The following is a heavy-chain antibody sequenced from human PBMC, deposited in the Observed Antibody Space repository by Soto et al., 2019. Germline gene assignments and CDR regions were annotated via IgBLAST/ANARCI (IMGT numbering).Heavy chain of an antibody. V-gene: IGHV3-23*01. D-gene: IGHD2-8*01. CDR3: VKDRQPDGLWPFDH. J-gene: IGHJ4*02. Sequence: EVQLLESGGGLVQPGGSLRLSCAASGFTFYVYAMSWVRQAPGKGLEWVSGIFGSGGGISYADSVKGRFTISRDNSNNMLYLQMHSLRAEDTAVYYWVKDRQPDGLWPFDHWGQGTLVTVSS. CDR1: GFTFYVYA. CDR2: IFGSGGGI.